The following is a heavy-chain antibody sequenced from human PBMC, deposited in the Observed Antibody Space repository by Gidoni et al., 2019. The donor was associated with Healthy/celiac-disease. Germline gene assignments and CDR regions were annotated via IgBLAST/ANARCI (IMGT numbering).Heavy chain of an antibody. D-gene: IGHD3-10*01. CDR2: IRSKANSYAT. V-gene: IGHV3-73*01. J-gene: IGHJ4*02. CDR3: TIQGGSFDY. Sequence: EVPLVESGGGLVQPGGSLKLSCAASGFTFSGSAMHWVRQASGKGLEWVGRIRSKANSYATAYAASVKGRFTISRDDSKNTAYLQMNSLKTEDTAVYYCTIQGGSFDYWGQGTLVTVSS. CDR1: GFTFSGSA.